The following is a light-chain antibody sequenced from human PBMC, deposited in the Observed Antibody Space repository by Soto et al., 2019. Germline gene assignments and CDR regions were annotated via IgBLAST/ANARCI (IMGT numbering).Light chain of an antibody. J-gene: IGKJ4*01. Sequence: EIVMTQSPAALSLSPGEGVTLSCRASQSVGRSLAWYQQRPGQAPRLLIYGASTRATGTPVRFSGIGSGTEFTLTISSLQSGDFVVYYCHQYYEWPLTFGGGTKVEIK. CDR1: QSVGRS. V-gene: IGKV3D-15*01. CDR3: HQYYEWPLT. CDR2: GAS.